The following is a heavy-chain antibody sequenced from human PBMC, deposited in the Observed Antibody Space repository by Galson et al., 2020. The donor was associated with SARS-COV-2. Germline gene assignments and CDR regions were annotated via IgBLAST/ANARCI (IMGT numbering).Heavy chain of an antibody. J-gene: IGHJ3*02. CDR1: GGPFSNYT. Sequence: KISCKASGGPFSNYTISWVRQAPGQGPEWMGRVIPMLALANYAQKFQGRVTITADKSTSTAYMEVTGLRSEDTAVYYCARAKGDYYDSSGYYTLDYAFNIWGQGTLVTVSS. CDR3: ARAKGDYYDSSGYYTLDYAFNI. V-gene: IGHV1-69*02. CDR2: VIPMLALA. D-gene: IGHD3-22*01.